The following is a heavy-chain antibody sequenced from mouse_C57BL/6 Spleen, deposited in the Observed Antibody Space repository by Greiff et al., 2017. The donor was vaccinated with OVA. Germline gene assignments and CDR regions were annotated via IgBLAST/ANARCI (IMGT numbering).Heavy chain of an antibody. D-gene: IGHD1-1*01. J-gene: IGHJ3*01. CDR2: INPNNGGT. Sequence: VQLQQSGPELVKPGASVKISCKASGYTFTDYYMNWVKQSHGKSLEWIGDINPNNGGTSYNQKFKGKATLTVDKSSSTAYMELRSLTSEDSAVYYCTRRSSYPAWFAYWGQGTLVTVSA. V-gene: IGHV1-26*01. CDR3: TRRSSYPAWFAY. CDR1: GYTFTDYY.